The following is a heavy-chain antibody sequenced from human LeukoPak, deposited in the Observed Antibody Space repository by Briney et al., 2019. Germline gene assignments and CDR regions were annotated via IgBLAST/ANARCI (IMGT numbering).Heavy chain of an antibody. CDR3: ARGAGPTSATCDQ. V-gene: IGHV3-30*04. D-gene: IGHD3-10*01. Sequence: GGSLRLSCAASGFTFPRYAMHWVRQAPGKGLDWVAVISFDGNKKFYGDSVKGRFTISRDNFKNTVYLQMNSLRLEDTAVYFCARGAGPTSATCDQWGRGTLVTVSS. J-gene: IGHJ4*02. CDR2: ISFDGNKK. CDR1: GFTFPRYA.